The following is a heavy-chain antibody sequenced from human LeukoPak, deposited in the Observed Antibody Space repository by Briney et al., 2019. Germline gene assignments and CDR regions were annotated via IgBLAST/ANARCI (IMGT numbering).Heavy chain of an antibody. V-gene: IGHV3-30*02. D-gene: IGHD1-26*01. Sequence: PGGSLRLSCAASGFTFSSFGMHWVRQAPGKGLEWVAFIRRDGDVKYYADSVKGRFTISRDNSKNTLYLQMNSLRAEDTAVYYCARDYPIVGATTAFDYWGQGTLVTVSS. CDR3: ARDYPIVGATTAFDY. CDR2: IRRDGDVK. CDR1: GFTFSSFG. J-gene: IGHJ4*02.